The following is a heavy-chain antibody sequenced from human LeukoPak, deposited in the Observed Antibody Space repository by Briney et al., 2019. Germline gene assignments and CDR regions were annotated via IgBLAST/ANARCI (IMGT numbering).Heavy chain of an antibody. J-gene: IGHJ3*02. D-gene: IGHD3-10*01. V-gene: IGHV3-74*01. CDR1: GFTFSNYW. Sequence: GGSLRLSCTASGFTFSNYWMHWVRQAPGKGLVWVSRIHSDGNITSYADSVKGRFTISRDNAKNTLYLQMNSLRAEDTAVYYCARDNTLVGGAFDIWGQGTMVTVSS. CDR3: ARDNTLVGGAFDI. CDR2: IHSDGNIT.